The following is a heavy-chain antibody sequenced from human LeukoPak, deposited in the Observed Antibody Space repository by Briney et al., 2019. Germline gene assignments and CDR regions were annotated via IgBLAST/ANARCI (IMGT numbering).Heavy chain of an antibody. D-gene: IGHD6-6*01. V-gene: IGHV3-9*01. CDR2: ISWNSGSI. Sequence: PGRSLRLSCAASGFTFDDYAMHCVRQAPGKGLEWVSGISWNSGSIGYADSVKGRFTISRDNAKNSLYLQMNSLRAEDTALYYCAKDIIGAIEARHFDYWGQGTLVTVSS. CDR3: AKDIIGAIEARHFDY. CDR1: GFTFDDYA. J-gene: IGHJ4*02.